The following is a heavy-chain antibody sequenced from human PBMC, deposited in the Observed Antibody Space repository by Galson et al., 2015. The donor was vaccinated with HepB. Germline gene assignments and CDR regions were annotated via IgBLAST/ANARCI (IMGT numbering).Heavy chain of an antibody. Sequence: LRLSCAASGFTFSRYVIHWVRQPPGKGLECVAVRDSVKGRFTIFRDNSKNTLYLQISGLRGEDTAIYYCARLSPAGVYFDFWGQGTLLTVSS. CDR3: ARLSPAGVYFDF. CDR1: GFTFSRYV. V-gene: IGHV3-33*01. J-gene: IGHJ4*02. D-gene: IGHD3-16*02. CDR2: R.